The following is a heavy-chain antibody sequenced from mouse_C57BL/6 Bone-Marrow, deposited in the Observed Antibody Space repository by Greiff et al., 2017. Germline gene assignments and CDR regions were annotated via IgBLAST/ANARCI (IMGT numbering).Heavy chain of an antibody. CDR1: GYTFTSYG. D-gene: IGHD1-1*01. CDR2: IYPRSGNT. Sequence: QVQLQQSGAELARPGASVKLSCKASGYTFTSYGISWVKQRTGQGLEWIGEIYPRSGNTYYNEKFKGKATLTADKSSSTAYRELRSLTSEDSAVYVCASPEAHYYGSSYGAWFAYWGQGTLVTVSA. V-gene: IGHV1-81*01. CDR3: ASPEAHYYGSSYGAWFAY. J-gene: IGHJ3*01.